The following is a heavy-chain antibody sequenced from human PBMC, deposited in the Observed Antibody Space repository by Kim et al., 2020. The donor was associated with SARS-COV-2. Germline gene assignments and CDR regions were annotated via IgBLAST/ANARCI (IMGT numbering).Heavy chain of an antibody. CDR3: ARAPEAYCSSTSCYTLDY. D-gene: IGHD2-2*02. CDR1: GFTFSSYS. V-gene: IGHV3-21*01. CDR2: ISSSSSYI. J-gene: IGHJ4*02. Sequence: GGSLRLSCAASGFTFSSYSMNWVRQAPGKGLEWVSSISSSSSYIYYADSVKGRFTISRDNAKNSLYLQMNSLRAEDTAVYYCARAPEAYCSSTSCYTLDYWGQGTLVTVSS.